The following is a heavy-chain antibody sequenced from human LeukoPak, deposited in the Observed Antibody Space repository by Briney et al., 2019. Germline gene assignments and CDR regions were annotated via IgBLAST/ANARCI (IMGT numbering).Heavy chain of an antibody. Sequence: SETLSLTCTVSGGSISSGGYYWSWIRQHPGKGLEWIGYIYYSGSTNYNPSLKSRVTISVDTSKNQFSLKLSSVTAADTAVYYCGSGSLPGGGRYYFDYWGQGTLVTVSS. V-gene: IGHV4-31*03. CDR1: GGSISSGGYY. CDR2: IYYSGST. CDR3: GSGSLPGGGRYYFDY. D-gene: IGHD3-10*01. J-gene: IGHJ4*02.